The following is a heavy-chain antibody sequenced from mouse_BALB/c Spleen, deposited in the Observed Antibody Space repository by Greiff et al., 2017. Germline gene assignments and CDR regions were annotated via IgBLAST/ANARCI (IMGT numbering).Heavy chain of an antibody. CDR1: GFNIKDTY. J-gene: IGHJ2*01. CDR2: IDPANGNT. CDR3: ARGDY. Sequence: EVKLMESGAELVKPGASVKLSCTASGFNIKDTYMHWVKQRPEQGLEWIGRIDPANGNTKYDPKFQGKATITADTSTNTAYLQLSSLTSDDTAVYYCARGDYWGQGTTLTVSS. V-gene: IGHV14-3*02.